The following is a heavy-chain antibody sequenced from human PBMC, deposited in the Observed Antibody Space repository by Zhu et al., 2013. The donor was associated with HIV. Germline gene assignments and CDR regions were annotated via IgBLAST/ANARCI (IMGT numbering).Heavy chain of an antibody. D-gene: IGHD6-13*01. Sequence: QVQLVQSGAEVKKPGASVKVSCKASGYTFYNYAISWVRQAPGQGLESMGWVSPNTGDTYFTPKFKGRVAMTRDTSITTVYLEVYSLTSDDTAFYYCARDTDMGYSQGSFDAWGQGTLVTVSS. J-gene: IGHJ5*02. CDR3: ARDTDMGYSQGSFDA. CDR1: GYTFYNYA. CDR2: VSPNTGDT. V-gene: IGHV1-18*01.